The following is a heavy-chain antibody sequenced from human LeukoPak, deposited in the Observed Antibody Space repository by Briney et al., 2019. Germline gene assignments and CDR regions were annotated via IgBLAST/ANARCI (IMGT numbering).Heavy chain of an antibody. CDR2: IRSKTDGGTT. J-gene: IGHJ4*02. CDR3: AKLTWFEWELPYFDY. CDR1: GFTFSNAW. V-gene: IGHV3-15*01. D-gene: IGHD1-26*01. Sequence: PGGSLRLSCAASGFTFSNAWMSWVRQAPGKGLEWVGRIRSKTDGGTTDYAAPVKGRFTISRDDSKNTLYLQMNSLRAEDTAVYYCAKLTWFEWELPYFDYWGQGTLVTVSS.